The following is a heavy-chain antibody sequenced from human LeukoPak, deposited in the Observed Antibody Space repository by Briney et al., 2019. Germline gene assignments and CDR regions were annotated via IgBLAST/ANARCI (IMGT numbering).Heavy chain of an antibody. Sequence: PGGSLRLSCAASGFTFSSYSMNWVRQAPGKGLEWVSSISSSSSYIYYADSVKGRFTISRDNAKNSLYLQMNSLRAEDTAVYYRARVVPISGGSWYTWTAVDYWGQGTLVTVSS. J-gene: IGHJ4*02. CDR2: ISSSSSYI. CDR1: GFTFSSYS. V-gene: IGHV3-21*01. CDR3: ARVVPISGGSWYTWTAVDY. D-gene: IGHD2-15*01.